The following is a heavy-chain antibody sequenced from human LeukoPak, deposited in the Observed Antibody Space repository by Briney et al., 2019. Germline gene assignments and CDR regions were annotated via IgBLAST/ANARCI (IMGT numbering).Heavy chain of an antibody. CDR3: AGSYSSSSVYFQH. Sequence: SETLSPTCTVSGGSISSYYWSWIRQPAGKGLEWIGRIYTSGSTNYNPSLKSRVTMSVDTSKNQFSLKLSSVTAADTAVYYCAGSYSSSSVYFQHWGQGTLVTVSS. V-gene: IGHV4-4*07. CDR1: GGSISSYY. CDR2: IYTSGST. D-gene: IGHD6-6*01. J-gene: IGHJ1*01.